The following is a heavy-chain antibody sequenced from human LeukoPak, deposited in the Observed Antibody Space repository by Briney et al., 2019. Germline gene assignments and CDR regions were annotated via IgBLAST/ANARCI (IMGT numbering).Heavy chain of an antibody. CDR2: IRYDGSNK. CDR3: TTDQGAGGLAEYFQH. V-gene: IGHV3-30*02. Sequence: PGGSLRLSCAASGFTFSSYGMHWVRQAPGKGLEWVAFIRYDGSNKYYADSVKGRFTISRDNSKNTLYLQMNSLKTEDTAVYFCTTDQGAGGLAEYFQHWGQGTLVTVSS. D-gene: IGHD1-26*01. CDR1: GFTFSSYG. J-gene: IGHJ1*01.